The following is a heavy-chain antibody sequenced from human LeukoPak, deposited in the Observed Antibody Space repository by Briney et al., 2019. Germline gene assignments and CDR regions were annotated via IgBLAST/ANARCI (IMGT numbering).Heavy chain of an antibody. J-gene: IGHJ3*02. CDR3: ARENWARGGGERAFDI. CDR1: GGSISSGSYY. CDR2: IYTSGST. Sequence: SETLSLTCTVSGGSISSGSYYWSWIRQPAGKGLEWIGRIYTSGSTNYNPSLKSRVTMSVDTSKNQFSLKLSSVTAADTAVYYCARENWARGGGERAFDIWGQGTMVTVSS. V-gene: IGHV4-61*02. D-gene: IGHD3-10*01.